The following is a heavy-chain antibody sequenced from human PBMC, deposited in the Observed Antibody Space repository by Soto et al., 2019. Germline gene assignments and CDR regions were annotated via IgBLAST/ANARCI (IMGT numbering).Heavy chain of an antibody. CDR1: GGSISNYY. V-gene: IGHV4-59*08. Sequence: PSETLSLTCTVSGGSISNYYWSWIRHPPGKKLEWIGYIYYSGSTNYNPSLKSRLTISVDTSKNQISLVLTSVTAADTALYYCAGCRDDHTNYFHYWGQGTLVTVSS. CDR2: IYYSGST. J-gene: IGHJ4*02. D-gene: IGHD2-21*01. CDR3: AGCRDDHTNYFHY.